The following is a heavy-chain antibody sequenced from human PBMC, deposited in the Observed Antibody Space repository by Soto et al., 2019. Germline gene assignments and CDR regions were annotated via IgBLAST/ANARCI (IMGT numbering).Heavy chain of an antibody. CDR3: AKEPAGSGSLDY. Sequence: GASVKVSCKASGYSLTTYYMHWVRQAPGQGLEWMGVISPSGDGINYAQKFQGRVTMTRDTSTSTVYMDLSSLTSENTAVYYCAKEPAGSGSLDYWGQGTLVTVSS. V-gene: IGHV1-46*01. CDR1: GYSLTTYY. J-gene: IGHJ4*02. CDR2: ISPSGDGI. D-gene: IGHD3-10*01.